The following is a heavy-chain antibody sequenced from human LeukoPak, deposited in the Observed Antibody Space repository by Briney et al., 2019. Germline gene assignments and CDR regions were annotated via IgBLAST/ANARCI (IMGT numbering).Heavy chain of an antibody. CDR3: ATYTVTPRLHFDY. V-gene: IGHV4-30-4*08. Sequence: TSETLSLTCTVSGGSISSGDYYWSWIRQPPGKGLEWIGYIYYSGSTYYNPSLKSRVTISVDTSKNQFSLKLSSVIAADTAVYYCATYTVTPRLHFDYWGQGTLVTVSS. D-gene: IGHD4-11*01. J-gene: IGHJ4*02. CDR2: IYYSGST. CDR1: GGSISSGDYY.